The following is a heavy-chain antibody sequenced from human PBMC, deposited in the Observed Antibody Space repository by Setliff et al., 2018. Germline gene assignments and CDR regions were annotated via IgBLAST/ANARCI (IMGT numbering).Heavy chain of an antibody. CDR2: IHPADYDT. Sequence: PGESLKISCKVSGNGFTDLWIAWVRQTPGKGLEWMGIIHPADYDTRYSPSLQGQVTFSADRSISTAHLQWDSPKASDTAIYYCARTLRYGGYLLDYWGQGTLVTVSS. CDR1: GNGFTDLW. CDR3: ARTLRYGGYLLDY. D-gene: IGHD5-12*01. V-gene: IGHV5-51*01. J-gene: IGHJ4*02.